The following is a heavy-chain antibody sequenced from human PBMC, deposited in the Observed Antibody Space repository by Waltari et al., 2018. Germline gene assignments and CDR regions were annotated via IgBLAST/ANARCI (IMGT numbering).Heavy chain of an antibody. CDR1: GDSVSRGYY. J-gene: IGHJ6*03. D-gene: IGHD3-10*01. CDR3: ARVTCTYGLCSQYYYYYYMDV. CDR2: IYQTGTT. Sequence: QVQLQESGPGLVRPSETLSLTCAVRGDSVSRGYYWGWIRQPPGKGLEWIGSIYQTGTTYYNPSLESRLTISIDASMRQFSLELNSVTAADTAVYYCARVTCTYGLCSQYYYYYYMDVWGKGTTVTVSS. V-gene: IGHV4-38-2*01.